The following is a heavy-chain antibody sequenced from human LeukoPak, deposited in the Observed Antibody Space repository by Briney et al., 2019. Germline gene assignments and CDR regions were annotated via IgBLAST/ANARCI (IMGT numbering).Heavy chain of an antibody. CDR2: INSGGST. CDR3: AKTYYYDSSGYSPHFDY. CDR1: GFIFNTYG. D-gene: IGHD3-22*01. V-gene: IGHV3-NL1*01. J-gene: IGHJ4*02. Sequence: GGSLRLSCVASGFIFNTYGMHWVRQAPGKGLEWVSVINSGGSTYYADSVKGRFTISRDNSKNTLYLQMNSLRAEDTAVYYCAKTYYYDSSGYSPHFDYWGQGTLVTVSS.